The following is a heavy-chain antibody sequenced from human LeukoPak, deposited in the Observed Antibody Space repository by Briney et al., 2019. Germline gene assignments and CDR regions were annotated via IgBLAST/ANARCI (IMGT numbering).Heavy chain of an antibody. J-gene: IGHJ4*02. CDR3: ARIGYSSSSLDY. Sequence: PGGSLRLSCAASGFTFSRYWMTWVRQAPGKGLEWVANIKQDGSQKYYVDSVKGRFTISRDNAENSLYLQMNSLRAEDTAVYYCARIGYSSSSLDYWGQGTLVTVSS. D-gene: IGHD6-6*01. CDR2: IKQDGSQK. V-gene: IGHV3-7*01. CDR1: GFTFSRYW.